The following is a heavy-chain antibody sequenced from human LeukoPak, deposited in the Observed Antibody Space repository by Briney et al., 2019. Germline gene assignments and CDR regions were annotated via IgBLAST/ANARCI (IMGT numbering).Heavy chain of an antibody. CDR1: GYTFTSYD. J-gene: IGHJ5*02. CDR3: ARAPSLEQLGTPPNWFDP. CDR2: MNPNSGNT. Sequence: ASVKVSCKASGYTFTSYDINWVRQATGQGLEWMGWMNPNSGNTGYAQKFQGRVTITRNTSISTAYMELSSLRSEDTAVYYCARAPSLEQLGTPPNWFDPWGQGTLVTVSS. D-gene: IGHD6-6*01. V-gene: IGHV1-8*03.